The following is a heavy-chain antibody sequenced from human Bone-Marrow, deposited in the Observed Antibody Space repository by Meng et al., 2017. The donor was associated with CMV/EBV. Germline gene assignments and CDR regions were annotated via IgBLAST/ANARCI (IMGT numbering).Heavy chain of an antibody. CDR1: GYTFTSYG. J-gene: IGHJ3*02. Sequence: GESLKISCKASGYTFTSYGISWVRQAPGQGLEWMGWISAYNGNTNYAQKLQGRVTMTTDTSTSTAYMELRSLRSDDTAVYYCARDCGSSSPEYSSGWYRGRGAFDIWGQGTMVTVSS. V-gene: IGHV1-18*01. CDR2: ISAYNGNT. D-gene: IGHD6-19*01. CDR3: ARDCGSSSPEYSSGWYRGRGAFDI.